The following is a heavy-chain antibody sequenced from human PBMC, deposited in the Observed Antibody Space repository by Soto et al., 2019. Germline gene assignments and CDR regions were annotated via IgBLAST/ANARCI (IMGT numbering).Heavy chain of an antibody. CDR2: IIPIFGTT. Sequence: QVQLVQSGTEVKKPGSSVKVSCKASGGTFSSYAIGWVRQAPGQGLEWMGGIIPIFGTTNYAQRFQGRVSITADESTSTTYMELSSLRSEDTAVYYCAGSYKYGSGTFDAFDIWGQGTLVTVSS. CDR1: GGTFSSYA. J-gene: IGHJ3*02. D-gene: IGHD3-10*01. V-gene: IGHV1-69*01. CDR3: AGSYKYGSGTFDAFDI.